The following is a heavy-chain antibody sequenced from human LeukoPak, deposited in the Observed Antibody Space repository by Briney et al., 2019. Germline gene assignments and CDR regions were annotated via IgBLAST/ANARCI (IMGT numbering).Heavy chain of an antibody. V-gene: IGHV4-59*08. CDR1: GGSISSYY. CDR3: ARRRGWKQQLVYFDY. CDR2: LFHSGTP. J-gene: IGHJ4*02. D-gene: IGHD6-13*01. Sequence: SETLSLTCTVSGGSISSYYRSWIRQPPGKGLEWIGYLFHSGTPRYNPSLKSRVTISADTSKNQFFLTLNSTTAADTAVYFCARRRGWKQQLVYFDYWGQGTLATVSS.